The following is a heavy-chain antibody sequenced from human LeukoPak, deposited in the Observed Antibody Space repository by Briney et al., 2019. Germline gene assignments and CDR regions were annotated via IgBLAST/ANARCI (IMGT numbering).Heavy chain of an antibody. CDR1: GFTFSTYG. CDR3: ARFAAGGSYYYYMDV. V-gene: IGHV3-48*01. D-gene: IGHD6-25*01. CDR2: IGTSSTTI. Sequence: GGSLRLSCSASGFTFSTYGMHWVRQPPGKGLEWVSNIGTSSTTIYYADSVKGRFTISRDNAKNSLYLQMNSLRADDTAVYYCARFAAGGSYYYYMDVWGKGTTVTVSS. J-gene: IGHJ6*03.